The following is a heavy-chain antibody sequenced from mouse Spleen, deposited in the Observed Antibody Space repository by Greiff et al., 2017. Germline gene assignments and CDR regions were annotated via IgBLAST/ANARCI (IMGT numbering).Heavy chain of an antibody. CDR2: IWSDGST. J-gene: IGHJ4*01. D-gene: IGHD4-1*01. V-gene: IGHV2-6-1*01. CDR3: ARTGTDYYAMDY. Sequence: VQGVESGPGLVAPSQSLSITCTISGFSLTSYGVHWVRQPPGKGLEWLVVIWSDGSTTYNSALKSRLSISKDNSKSQVFLKMNSLQTDDTAMYYCARTGTDYYAMDYWGQGTSVTVSS. CDR1: GFSLTSYG.